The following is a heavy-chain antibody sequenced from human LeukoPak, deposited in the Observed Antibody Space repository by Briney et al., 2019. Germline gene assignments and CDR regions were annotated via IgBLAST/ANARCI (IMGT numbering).Heavy chain of an antibody. Sequence: GGSLRLSCAASGFSFSGYGMHWVRQAPGKGLEWVAFIRYDGGNEYYADSVKGRSTISRDKSKNTLSLQMNGLRVEDTAVYYCAKVMPPGRIRFYSYYMDVWGKGTTVSVS. J-gene: IGHJ6*03. CDR3: AKVMPPGRIRFYSYYMDV. CDR2: IRYDGGNE. V-gene: IGHV3-30*02. D-gene: IGHD2-15*01. CDR1: GFSFSGYG.